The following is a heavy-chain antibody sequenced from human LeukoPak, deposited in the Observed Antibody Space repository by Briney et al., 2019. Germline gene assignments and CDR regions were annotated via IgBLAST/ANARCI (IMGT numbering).Heavy chain of an antibody. D-gene: IGHD6-13*01. CDR2: INHSGST. Sequence: PSETLSLTCAVYGGSFSGYYWSWIRQPPGKGLEWIGEINHSGSTNYNPSLKSRVTISVDTSKNQFSLKLSFVTAADTAVYYCAREGNSSSWFGSYNWFDPWGQGTLVTVS. J-gene: IGHJ5*02. V-gene: IGHV4-34*01. CDR1: GGSFSGYY. CDR3: AREGNSSSWFGSYNWFDP.